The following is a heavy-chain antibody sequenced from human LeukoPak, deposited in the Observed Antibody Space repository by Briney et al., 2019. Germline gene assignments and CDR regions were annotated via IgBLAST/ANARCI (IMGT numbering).Heavy chain of an antibody. J-gene: IGHJ5*02. Sequence: GGSLRVSCTVSGFTFSNFWMSWVRQAPGKGLERVANIKDDGSAKFYLASVEGRFTISRDNAKSSLYLQMNSLRAEDTAVYYCAREVVVVPAASNWFDPWGQGTLVTVSS. CDR3: AREVVVVPAASNWFDP. D-gene: IGHD2-2*01. CDR2: IKDDGSAK. CDR1: GFTFSNFW. V-gene: IGHV3-7*01.